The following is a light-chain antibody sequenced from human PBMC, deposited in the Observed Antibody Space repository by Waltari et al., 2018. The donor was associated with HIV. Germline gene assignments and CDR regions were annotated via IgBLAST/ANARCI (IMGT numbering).Light chain of an antibody. J-gene: IGKJ2*01. Sequence: EIVLTQSPGTLSLSPGERATLSCRASQSVSRNFLAWYHQKPGQAPRLLIYGASTRAPGIPDRFSGTVSGTDFTLTISRLEPEDFGVFYCQQYGSSREYTFGQGTKLEIK. CDR1: QSVSRNF. CDR2: GAS. CDR3: QQYGSSREYT. V-gene: IGKV3-20*01.